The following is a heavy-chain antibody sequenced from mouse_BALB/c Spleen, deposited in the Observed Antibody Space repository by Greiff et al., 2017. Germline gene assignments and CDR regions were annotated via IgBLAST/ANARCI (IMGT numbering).Heavy chain of an antibody. Sequence: EVMLVESGGGLVKPGGSLKLSCAASGFTFSDYYMYWVRQTPEKRLEWVATISDGGSYTYYPDSVKGRFTISRDNAKNNLYLQMSSLKSEDTAMYYCARDGGYDYEFAYWGQGTLVTVSA. CDR2: ISDGGSYT. CDR3: ARDGGYDYEFAY. CDR1: GFTFSDYY. J-gene: IGHJ3*01. V-gene: IGHV5-4*02. D-gene: IGHD2-4*01.